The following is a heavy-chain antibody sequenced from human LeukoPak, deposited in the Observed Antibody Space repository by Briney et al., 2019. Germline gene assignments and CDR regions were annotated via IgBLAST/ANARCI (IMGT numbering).Heavy chain of an antibody. CDR1: GGSFSGYY. CDR3: ARFRNIVVVPARLYYYGMDV. Sequence: PSETLSLTCAVYGGSFSGYYWSWIRQPPGKGLEWIGEINHSGSTNYNPSLKSRVTISVDTSKNQFSLKLSSVTAADTAVYYCARFRNIVVVPARLYYYGMDVWGQGTTVTVSS. CDR2: INHSGST. D-gene: IGHD2-2*01. V-gene: IGHV4-34*01. J-gene: IGHJ6*02.